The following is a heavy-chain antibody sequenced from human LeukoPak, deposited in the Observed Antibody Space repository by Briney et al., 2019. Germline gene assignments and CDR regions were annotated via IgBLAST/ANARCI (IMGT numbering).Heavy chain of an antibody. V-gene: IGHV4-4*09. CDR1: GGSISSYY. CDR2: IYHSGST. J-gene: IGHJ4*02. CDR3: ARNYDFWSGYLDY. D-gene: IGHD3-3*01. Sequence: SETLSLTCTVSGGSISSYYWSWIRQPPGKGLEWIGYIYHSGSTDYNPSIKSRVTISVDTSKSQFSLKLTSVTAADTAVYYCARNYDFWSGYLDYWGQGTLVTVSS.